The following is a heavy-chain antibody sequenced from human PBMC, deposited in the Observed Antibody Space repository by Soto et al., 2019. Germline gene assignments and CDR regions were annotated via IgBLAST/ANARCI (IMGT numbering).Heavy chain of an antibody. Sequence: GSLRLSCAASGFTFSDFTMNWVRQSPGRGLEWISYIIRDSTTTTYADSVKGRFTISRDNAKNSLFLQMDSLRDEDTAVYYCARDLDWAFDNWGQGILVTVSS. CDR3: ARDLDWAFDN. CDR2: IIRDSTTT. J-gene: IGHJ4*02. V-gene: IGHV3-48*02. D-gene: IGHD3-9*01. CDR1: GFTFSDFT.